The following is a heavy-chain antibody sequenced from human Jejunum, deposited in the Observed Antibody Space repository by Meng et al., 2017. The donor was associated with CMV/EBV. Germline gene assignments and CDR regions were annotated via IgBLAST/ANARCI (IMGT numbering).Heavy chain of an antibody. J-gene: IGHJ5*02. CDR2: INPNTGGT. D-gene: IGHD1-1*01. Sequence: QVQLVQSGDEVKKPGASVKVSCKASGYTFTGYYIHWVRQAPGQGLEWMGWINPNTGGTKYAQKFQGWVTLTRDTSISTAYMELSRLRSDDTAVYYCARGRYELIWGLFDPWGQGTLVTVSS. V-gene: IGHV1-2*04. CDR3: ARGRYELIWGLFDP. CDR1: GYTFTGYY.